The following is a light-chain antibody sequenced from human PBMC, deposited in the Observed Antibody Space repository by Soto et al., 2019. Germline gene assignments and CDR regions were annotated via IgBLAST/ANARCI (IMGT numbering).Light chain of an antibody. CDR3: SSYTSSITLM. CDR1: SSDIGYYNF. V-gene: IGLV2-14*01. Sequence: QSALTQPASVSASPGQSITISCTGTSSDIGYYNFVSWYQQHPGKAPKLLIYEVIKRPSGVSSRFSGSKSGNTASLTISGLQPEDEADYYCSSYTSSITLMFGGGTKLTVL. J-gene: IGLJ3*02. CDR2: EVI.